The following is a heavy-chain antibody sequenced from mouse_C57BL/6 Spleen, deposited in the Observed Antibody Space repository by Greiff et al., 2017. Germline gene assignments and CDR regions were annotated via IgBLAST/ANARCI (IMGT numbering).Heavy chain of an antibody. V-gene: IGHV1-64*01. J-gene: IGHJ1*03. D-gene: IGHD1-1*01. CDR2: IHPNSGST. Sequence: QVQLQQPGAELVKPGASVKLSCKASGYTFTSYWMHWVKQRPGQGLEWIGMIHPNSGSTNYNEKFKSKATLTVDKSSSTAYMQLSSLTSEDYAVYDGARDYGSSHDWYFDVWGTGTTVTVSS. CDR3: ARDYGSSHDWYFDV. CDR1: GYTFTSYW.